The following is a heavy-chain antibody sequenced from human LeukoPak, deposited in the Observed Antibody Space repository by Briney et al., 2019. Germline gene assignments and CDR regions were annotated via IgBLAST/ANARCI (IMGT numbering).Heavy chain of an antibody. CDR1: GFTFTSFS. CDR2: INTVATYI. V-gene: IGHV3-21*01. D-gene: IGHD2-15*01. J-gene: IGHJ4*02. Sequence: PGGSLRLSCAASGFTFTSFSFNWVRQAPGKGLEWVSSINTVATYIYYADSVWGRFTISRDNAKNSVYLQIDSLRADDTGVYYCARLRRNGDSGGFSYYYDYWGQGTLVTVSS. CDR3: ARLRRNGDSGGFSYYYDY.